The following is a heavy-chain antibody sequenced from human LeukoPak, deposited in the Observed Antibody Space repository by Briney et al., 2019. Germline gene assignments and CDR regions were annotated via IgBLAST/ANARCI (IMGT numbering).Heavy chain of an antibody. CDR3: AREMLAAVAAQS. D-gene: IGHD6-19*01. CDR1: GFTFSSYN. V-gene: IGHV3-21*01. J-gene: IGHJ5*02. CDR2: ITSGSSYI. Sequence: PGGSLRLSCAASGFTFSSYNMNWVRQAPGKGLEWVSSITSGSSYIYYADSVKGRFTISRDNAKNSLYLQMNSLRAEDTAVYYCAREMLAAVAAQSWGQGTLVTVPP.